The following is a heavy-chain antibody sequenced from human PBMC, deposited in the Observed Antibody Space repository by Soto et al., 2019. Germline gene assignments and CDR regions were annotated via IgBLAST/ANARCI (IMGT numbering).Heavy chain of an antibody. CDR1: GFTFSSYS. CDR2: ISSSSSYI. V-gene: IGHV3-21*01. D-gene: IGHD4-17*01. Sequence: GGSLRLSCAAPGFTFSSYSMNWVRQAPGKGLEWVSSISSSSSYIYYADSVKGRFTISRDNAKNSLYLQMNSLRAEDTAVYYCATSLRVTIFPYYMDVWGKGTTVTVSS. J-gene: IGHJ6*03. CDR3: ATSLRVTIFPYYMDV.